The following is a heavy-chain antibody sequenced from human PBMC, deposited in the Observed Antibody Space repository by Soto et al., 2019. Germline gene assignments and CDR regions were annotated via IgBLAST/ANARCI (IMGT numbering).Heavy chain of an antibody. CDR1: GYSFTSYW. J-gene: IGHJ6*02. CDR3: AGPGIAVAGTYGMDV. Sequence: EVQLVQSGAEVKKPGESLKISCKGSGYSFTSYWIGWVRQMPGKGLEWMGIIYPGDSDTRYSPTFQGQVNISADKSISTAYPPWSSLKAVESAMYYCAGPGIAVAGTYGMDVWGQGTMVTVSS. CDR2: IYPGDSDT. V-gene: IGHV5-51*01. D-gene: IGHD6-19*01.